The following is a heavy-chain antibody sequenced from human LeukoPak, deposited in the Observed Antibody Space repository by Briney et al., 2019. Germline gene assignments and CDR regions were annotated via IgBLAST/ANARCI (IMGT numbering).Heavy chain of an antibody. CDR3: AKNLSPESNRLSPFDY. D-gene: IGHD3-16*02. V-gene: IGHV3-23*01. CDR2: ITGSGGTT. J-gene: IGHJ4*02. CDR1: GFTFSSHA. Sequence: GGSLRLSCAASGFTFSSHAMSWVRQAPGKGLEWVSTITGSGGTTKYADSVKGRFTISRDNSKNTLDLQMNSLRAEDTAIFYCAKNLSPESNRLSPFDYWGQGTLVTVSS.